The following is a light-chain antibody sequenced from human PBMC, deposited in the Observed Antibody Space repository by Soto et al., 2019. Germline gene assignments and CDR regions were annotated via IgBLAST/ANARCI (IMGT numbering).Light chain of an antibody. CDR1: ASDVGTYKF. CDR2: ADT. J-gene: IGLJ1*01. CDR3: CSYAGSSTYV. V-gene: IGLV2-23*01. Sequence: QSALTQPASVSGSPGQSITFSCTGTASDVGTYKFVSWYQHYPGKAPKVIIYADTKRPPGVSDRFSGSKSGNTASLTISGLQAEDEADYYCCSYAGSSTYVCGTGTKVTVL.